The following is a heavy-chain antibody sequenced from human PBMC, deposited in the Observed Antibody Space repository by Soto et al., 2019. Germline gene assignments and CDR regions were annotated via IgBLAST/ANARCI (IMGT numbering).Heavy chain of an antibody. CDR3: ARPSSGYYYGRYYFDY. CDR2: IYYSGST. J-gene: IGHJ4*02. D-gene: IGHD3-22*01. Sequence: XETLSLTCTVSGCSISSSSYYWGWIRQPPGKGLEWIGSIYYSGSTYYNPSLKSRVTISVDTSKNQFSLKLSSVTAADTAVYYCARPSSGYYYGRYYFDYWGQGTLVTVSS. CDR1: GCSISSSSYY. V-gene: IGHV4-39*01.